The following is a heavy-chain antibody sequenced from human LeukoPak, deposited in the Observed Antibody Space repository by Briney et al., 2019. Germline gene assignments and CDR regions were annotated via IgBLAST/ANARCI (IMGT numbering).Heavy chain of an antibody. Sequence: PSETLSLTCTVSGGSISSGSYYWSWIRQPAGKGLEWIGRIYTSGSTNYNPSLKSRVTISVDTSKNQFSLKLSSVTAADTAVYYCARAPSGYSSSWYWDYWGQGTLVTVSS. D-gene: IGHD6-13*01. V-gene: IGHV4-61*02. J-gene: IGHJ4*02. CDR2: IYTSGST. CDR3: ARAPSGYSSSWYWDY. CDR1: GGSISSGSYY.